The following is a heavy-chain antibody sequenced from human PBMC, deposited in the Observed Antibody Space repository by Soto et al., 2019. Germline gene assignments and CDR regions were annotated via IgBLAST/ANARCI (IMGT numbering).Heavy chain of an antibody. D-gene: IGHD5-18*01. CDR1: GGSISSGGYY. Sequence: NPSETLSLTCTVSGGSISSGGYYWSWIRQHPGKGLEWIGYIYYSGSTYYNPSLKSRVTISVDTSKNQFSLKLSSVTAADTAVYYCASIQLWSPITFGYWGQGTLVTVSS. CDR2: IYYSGST. J-gene: IGHJ4*02. V-gene: IGHV4-31*03. CDR3: ASIQLWSPITFGY.